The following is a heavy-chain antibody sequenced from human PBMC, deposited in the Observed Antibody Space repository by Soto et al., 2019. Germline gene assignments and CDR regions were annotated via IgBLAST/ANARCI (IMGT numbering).Heavy chain of an antibody. CDR2: IYPGDRET. Sequence: GESLKISCQCSGYTFSNFWIGWVRQLPGQGLEWMGIIYPGDRETRYSPSFLGKVTISAETSINTAYLQWSSLEASDSAFYFCARSPRSSPYFDFWGQGALVTVSS. J-gene: IGHJ4*02. CDR1: GYTFSNFW. CDR3: ARSPRSSPYFDF. D-gene: IGHD6-13*01. V-gene: IGHV5-51*01.